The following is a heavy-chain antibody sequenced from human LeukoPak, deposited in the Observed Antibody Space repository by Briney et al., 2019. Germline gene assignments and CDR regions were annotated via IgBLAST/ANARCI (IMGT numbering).Heavy chain of an antibody. CDR1: GYTFTSYA. V-gene: IGHV7-4-1*02. D-gene: IGHD2-15*01. CDR3: EVVADTSDYYYGMDV. J-gene: IGHJ6*02. CDR2: INTNTGNP. Sequence: ASVKVSCKASGYTFTSYAMNWVRQAPGQGLEWMGWINTNTGNPTYAQGFTGRFVFSLDTSVSTAYLQISSLKAEDTAVYYCEVVADTSDYYYGMDVWGQGTTVTVSS.